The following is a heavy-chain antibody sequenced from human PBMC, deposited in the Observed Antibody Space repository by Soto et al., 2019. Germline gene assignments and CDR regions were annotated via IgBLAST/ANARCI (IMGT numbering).Heavy chain of an antibody. J-gene: IGHJ6*02. Sequence: GGSLRLSCAASGFTFSSYAMHWVRQAPGKGLEWVAVISYDGSNKYYADSVKGRFTISRDNSKNTLYLQMNSLRAEDTAVYYCARDYYHSGYDLPKQPYYYGMDVWGQGTTVTVSS. D-gene: IGHD5-12*01. CDR1: GFTFSSYA. CDR3: ARDYYHSGYDLPKQPYYYGMDV. CDR2: ISYDGSNK. V-gene: IGHV3-30-3*01.